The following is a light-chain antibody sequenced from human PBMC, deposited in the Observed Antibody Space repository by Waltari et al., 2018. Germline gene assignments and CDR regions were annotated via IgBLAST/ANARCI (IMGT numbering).Light chain of an antibody. J-gene: IGLJ2*01. CDR2: EDN. CDR3: RSFDSSHVV. CDR1: SGNIATNY. V-gene: IGLV6-57*03. Sequence: FMLTQPHSVSESPGKTVTISCTRSSGNIATNYVQWYQQRPGSAPTKVFYEDNQRPLGLPNRFSGSIDSSSNSASIIISGLRAEDEADYYCRSFDSSHVVFGAGTKLTVL.